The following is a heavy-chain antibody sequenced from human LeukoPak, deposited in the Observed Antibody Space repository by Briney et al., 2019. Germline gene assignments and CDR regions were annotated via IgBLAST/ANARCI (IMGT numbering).Heavy chain of an antibody. J-gene: IGHJ6*03. Sequence: SVTLSLTCTLSVHSLSSFYWSWIPQPPGKGVECIRHILYSGSTNYSPSLKSRFTISVDTSKNQFSLKLRSVAAADTAVYYCARAPYYCYMDVWAKGATVTVSS. CDR2: ILYSGST. V-gene: IGHV4-59*01. CDR1: VHSLSSFY. CDR3: ARAPYYCYMDV.